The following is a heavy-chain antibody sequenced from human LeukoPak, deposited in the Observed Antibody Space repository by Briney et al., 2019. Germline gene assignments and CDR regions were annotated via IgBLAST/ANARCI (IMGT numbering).Heavy chain of an antibody. CDR3: GKDISAGGMDV. CDR2: IGWNSART. J-gene: IGHJ6*02. Sequence: PGGSLRLSCTASESTFDHAMHWVRQTPGKGLEWVSGIGWNSARTGYADSVRGQFAISRDSAKNSLYLQMNSLRAEDTALYYCGKDISAGGMDVWGQGTTVTVSS. D-gene: IGHD3-10*01. V-gene: IGHV3-9*01. CDR1: ESTFDHA.